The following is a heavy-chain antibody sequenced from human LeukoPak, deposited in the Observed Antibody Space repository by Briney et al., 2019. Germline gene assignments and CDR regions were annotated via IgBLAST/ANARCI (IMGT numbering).Heavy chain of an antibody. Sequence: GASVKVSCKASGGTFSSYAISWVRQAPGQGLEWMGRIIPILGIANYAQKFQGRVTITADESTSTAYMELSSLRSEDTAVYYCARGGNWNYEGVSAFDIWGQGTMVTVSS. V-gene: IGHV1-69*04. CDR1: GGTFSSYA. CDR3: ARGGNWNYEGVSAFDI. D-gene: IGHD1-7*01. CDR2: IIPILGIA. J-gene: IGHJ3*02.